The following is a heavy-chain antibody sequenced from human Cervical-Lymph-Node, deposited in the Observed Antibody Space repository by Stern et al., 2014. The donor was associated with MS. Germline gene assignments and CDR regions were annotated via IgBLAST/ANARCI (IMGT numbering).Heavy chain of an antibody. CDR3: AHRPRYCGGGCFSY. Sequence: QVTLKESGPTLVEPTQTLTLTCTFSGFSLSTSEVGVGWIRQPPGKALEWLAVIYWDDDKRYSPSLESRLTITKDISKNQVVLTMTNMDPVDTATYYCAHRPRYCGGGCFSYWGPGTLVTVSS. CDR2: IYWDDDK. CDR1: GFSLSTSEVG. D-gene: IGHD2-21*02. V-gene: IGHV2-5*02. J-gene: IGHJ4*02.